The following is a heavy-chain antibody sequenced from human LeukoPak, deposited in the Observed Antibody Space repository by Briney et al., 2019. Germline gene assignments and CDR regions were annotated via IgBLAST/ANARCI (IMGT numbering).Heavy chain of an antibody. Sequence: GGSLRLSCAASGFTFSSYGMHWVRQAPGKGLEWVAVISYDGSNKYYADSVKGRFTISRDNSKNTLYLQMSSLRAEDTAVYYCAQISVDTSRNRWSDFDSWGRGILVTVSS. V-gene: IGHV3-30*18. CDR3: AQISVDTSRNRWSDFDS. CDR1: GFTFSSYG. CDR2: ISYDGSNK. J-gene: IGHJ4*02. D-gene: IGHD5-18*01.